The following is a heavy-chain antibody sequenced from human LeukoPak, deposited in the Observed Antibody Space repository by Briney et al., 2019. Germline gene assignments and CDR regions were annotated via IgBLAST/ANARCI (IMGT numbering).Heavy chain of an antibody. Sequence: SETLSLTCTVSGGSISSHYWSWLRQPPGKGLEWIGYPHYSGATTYNPSLKSRVSISVDTSTNHFSLTLSSVTAADTAVYYCARDSGIAVNAFDIWGQGTMVTVSS. CDR3: ARDSGIAVNAFDI. V-gene: IGHV4-59*11. D-gene: IGHD6-19*01. CDR2: PHYSGAT. CDR1: GGSISSHY. J-gene: IGHJ3*02.